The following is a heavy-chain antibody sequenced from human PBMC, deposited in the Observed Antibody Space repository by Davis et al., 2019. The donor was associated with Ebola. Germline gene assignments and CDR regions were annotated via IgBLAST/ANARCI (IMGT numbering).Heavy chain of an antibody. D-gene: IGHD5-24*01. V-gene: IGHV4-31*03. J-gene: IGHJ3*02. Sequence: MPSETLSLTCTVPGGSISSGGYYWSWIRQHPGKGLEWIGYIYYSGSTYYNPSLNSRVTISVDTSKNQFSLKLSSVPAADTAVYYCARAATRDGYNFRPHFDIWGQGTMVTVSS. CDR3: ARAATRDGYNFRPHFDI. CDR2: IYYSGST. CDR1: GGSISSGGYY.